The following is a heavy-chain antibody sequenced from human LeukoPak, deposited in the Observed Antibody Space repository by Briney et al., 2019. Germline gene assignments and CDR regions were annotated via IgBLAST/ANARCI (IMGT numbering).Heavy chain of an antibody. J-gene: IGHJ4*02. D-gene: IGHD1-26*01. CDR2: IVPNSGGT. V-gene: IGHV1-2*02. Sequence: ASVKVSCKTSGYTFTDYYIHWVRQAPGQGLEWMGWIVPNSGGTKYAQKFQGRVTMTRDTSISTAYMEPSRLRYDDTAVYYCATLGATSFDYWGQGAPVTVSS. CDR3: ATLGATSFDY. CDR1: GYTFTDYY.